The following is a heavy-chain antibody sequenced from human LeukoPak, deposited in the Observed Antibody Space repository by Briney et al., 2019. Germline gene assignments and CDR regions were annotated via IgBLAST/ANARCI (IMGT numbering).Heavy chain of an antibody. V-gene: IGHV4-30-4*08. Sequence: SQTLSLTCTVSGGSLSSGDYYWSWIRQPPGKGLEWVGYIYYSGSTYYNPSLKSRVTISVDTSKNQFSLKLSSVTAADTAVYFCARNLWFGELLAAELDRFDPWGQGTLVTVSS. D-gene: IGHD3-10*01. CDR3: ARNLWFGELLAAELDRFDP. CDR1: GGSLSSGDYY. J-gene: IGHJ5*02. CDR2: IYYSGST.